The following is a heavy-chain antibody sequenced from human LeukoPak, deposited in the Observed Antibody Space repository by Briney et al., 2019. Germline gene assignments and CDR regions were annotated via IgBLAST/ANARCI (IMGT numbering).Heavy chain of an antibody. CDR2: INHSGST. D-gene: IGHD6-19*01. CDR1: GGSFSGYY. V-gene: IGHV4-34*01. CDR3: ARVSGSGWYGY. Sequence: PSETLSLTCAVYGGSFSGYYWSWIRQPPGKGLEWIGEINHSGSTNYNPSLKSRVTISVDKSKNQFSLKLSSVTAADTAVYYCARVSGSGWYGYWGQGTLVTVSS. J-gene: IGHJ4*02.